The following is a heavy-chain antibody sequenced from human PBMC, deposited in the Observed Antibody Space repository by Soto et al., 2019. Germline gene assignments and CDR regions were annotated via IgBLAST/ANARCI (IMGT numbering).Heavy chain of an antibody. J-gene: IGHJ5*02. CDR3: ARDRGGRFDP. CDR2: IYYSGST. D-gene: IGHD3-16*01. Sequence: TLSLTCTVSGGSISSGGYYWSWIRQHPGKCLEWIGYIYYSGSTYYNPSLKSRVTLSVDTSKNQFSLKLSSVTAAGTAVYYCARDRGGRFDPWGQGTLVTVSS. CDR1: GGSISSGGYY. V-gene: IGHV4-31*03.